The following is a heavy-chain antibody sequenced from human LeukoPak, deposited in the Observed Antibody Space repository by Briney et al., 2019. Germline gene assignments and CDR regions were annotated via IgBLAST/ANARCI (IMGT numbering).Heavy chain of an antibody. CDR3: ARDYYDSSGTNWFDP. CDR1: GFTFNNYA. V-gene: IGHV3-53*01. CDR2: IYSGGST. Sequence: GGSVRLSCAASGFTFNNYAMTWVRQAPGKGLEWVSVIYSGGSTYYADSVKGRFTISRDNSKNTLYLQMNSLRAEDTAVYYCARDYYDSSGTNWFDPWGQGTLVTVSS. D-gene: IGHD3-22*01. J-gene: IGHJ5*02.